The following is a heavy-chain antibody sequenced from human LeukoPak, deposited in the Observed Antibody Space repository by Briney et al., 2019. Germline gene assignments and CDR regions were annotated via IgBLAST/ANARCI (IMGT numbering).Heavy chain of an antibody. J-gene: IGHJ4*02. CDR3: AGGDYYDSSGYYQRTLVY. CDR1: GYTFTSYD. V-gene: IGHV1-8*01. D-gene: IGHD3-22*01. CDR2: MNPNSGNT. Sequence: ASVKVSCKASGYTFTSYDINWVRQATGQALEWMGWMNPNSGNTGYAQKFQGRVTMTRNTSVSTAYMELSSLRSEDTAVYYCAGGDYYDSSGYYQRTLVYWGQGTLVTVSS.